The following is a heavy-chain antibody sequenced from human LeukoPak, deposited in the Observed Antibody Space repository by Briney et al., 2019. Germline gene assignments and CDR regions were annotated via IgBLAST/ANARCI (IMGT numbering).Heavy chain of an antibody. J-gene: IGHJ4*02. Sequence: PSETLSLTCTVSSYSISSGYYWGWIRQPPGKGLEWIGSIYHSGSTYYNPSLKSRVTMSVDTSKNQFSLKLGSVTAADTAVYYCAKGTSSGWYYFDYWGQGTLVTVSS. V-gene: IGHV4-38-2*02. CDR3: AKGTSSGWYYFDY. CDR2: IYHSGST. D-gene: IGHD6-19*01. CDR1: SYSISSGYY.